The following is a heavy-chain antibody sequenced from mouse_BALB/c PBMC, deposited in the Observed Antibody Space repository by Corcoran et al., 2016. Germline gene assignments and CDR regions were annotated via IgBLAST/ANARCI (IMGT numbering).Heavy chain of an antibody. CDR2: INTETGEP. CDR1: GYTFTDYS. Sequence: QIQLVQPGPELKKPGETVKISCKASGYTFTDYSMHWVKQAPGKGLKWMGWINTETGEPTYADDFKGRFAFSLETSASTAYLQINNLKNEDTATFFCSGAYYKFHLPSFGYWGQGTTLTVSS. CDR3: SGAYYKFHLPSFGY. D-gene: IGHD2-12*01. V-gene: IGHV9-2-1*01. J-gene: IGHJ2*01.